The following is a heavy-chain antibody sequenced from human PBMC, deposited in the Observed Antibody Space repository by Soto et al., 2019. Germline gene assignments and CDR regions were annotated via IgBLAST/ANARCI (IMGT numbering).Heavy chain of an antibody. CDR3: ARDFWSGYYGDNWFDP. D-gene: IGHD3-3*01. CDR1: GYTFTSYG. CDR2: ISAYNGNT. Sequence: QVQLVQSGAEVKTPGASVKVSCRASGYTFTSYGISWVRQAPGQGLEWMGWISAYNGNTNYAQKLQGRVTITTDTSTSTAYMELRSLRSDDTAVYYCARDFWSGYYGDNWFDPWGQGTLVTVSS. J-gene: IGHJ5*02. V-gene: IGHV1-18*01.